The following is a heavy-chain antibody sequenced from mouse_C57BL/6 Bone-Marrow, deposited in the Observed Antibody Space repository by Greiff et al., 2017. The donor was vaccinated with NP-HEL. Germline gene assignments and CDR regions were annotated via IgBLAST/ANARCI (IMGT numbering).Heavy chain of an antibody. CDR2: IYPGDGDT. V-gene: IGHV1-80*01. CDR3: ARPLTGSFYAMDY. J-gene: IGHJ4*01. D-gene: IGHD4-1*01. CDR1: GYAFSSYW. Sequence: VQLQESGAELVKPGASVKISCKASGYAFSSYWMNWVKQRPGKGLEWFGQIYPGDGDTTYNGKFKGKATLTADKSSSTAYMQLSSLTSEDSAVYFCARPLTGSFYAMDYWGQGTSVTVSS.